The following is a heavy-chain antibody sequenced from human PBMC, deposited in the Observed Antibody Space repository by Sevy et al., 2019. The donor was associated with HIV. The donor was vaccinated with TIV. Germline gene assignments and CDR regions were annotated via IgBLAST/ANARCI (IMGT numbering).Heavy chain of an antibody. J-gene: IGHJ4*02. CDR1: GYSFTSYW. CDR2: IYPGDADT. Sequence: GESLKISCKGSGYSFTSYWIGWVRQMPGKGLEWMGIIYPGDADTRDSPSFQGQVTISADKSISTAYLQWGSLKASDNAMYYCARTTAVAGTKFFDFWGQGTLVTVSS. V-gene: IGHV5-51*01. D-gene: IGHD6-13*01. CDR3: ARTTAVAGTKFFDF.